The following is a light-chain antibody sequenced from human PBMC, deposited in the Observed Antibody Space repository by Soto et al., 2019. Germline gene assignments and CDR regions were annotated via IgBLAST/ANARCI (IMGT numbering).Light chain of an antibody. V-gene: IGLV2-23*01. CDR1: SSDVGSYNL. CDR3: CSYAGSSTFYV. J-gene: IGLJ1*01. CDR2: EGS. Sequence: QSALTQPASVSGSPGQSITISCTGNSSDVGSYNLVSWYRQHPGKAPKLMIYEGSKRPSWVSNRFSGSKSGNTASLTISGLQAEDEADYYCCSYAGSSTFYVFGTGTKLTVL.